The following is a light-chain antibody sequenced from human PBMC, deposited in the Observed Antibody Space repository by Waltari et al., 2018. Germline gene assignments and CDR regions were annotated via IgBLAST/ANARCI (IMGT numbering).Light chain of an antibody. V-gene: IGKV3-15*01. J-gene: IGKJ1*01. Sequence: EIVMTQSPATLSVSPGERATLSCRASQSVSSNLAWYQQKPGQAPRLLIYGASTRATGIPARFSGSGSRTEFTLTISSLQSEDFAVYYCQQYNNWPQRTFGKGTKVEIK. CDR1: QSVSSN. CDR3: QQYNNWPQRT. CDR2: GAS.